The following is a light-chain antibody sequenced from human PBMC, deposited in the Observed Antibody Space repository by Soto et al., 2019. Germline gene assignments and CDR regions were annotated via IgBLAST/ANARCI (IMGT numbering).Light chain of an antibody. Sequence: ENVLTQSPGTLSLSPGERATLSCRASQSVSSNYLAWYQQKPGQAPRLLVYGASSRATGIPDRFSGSGSGTAFTLTISRLEPEDFAVYYCQQYGSSRLTVGQGTKVEIK. CDR2: GAS. CDR1: QSVSSNY. CDR3: QQYGSSRLT. J-gene: IGKJ1*01. V-gene: IGKV3-20*01.